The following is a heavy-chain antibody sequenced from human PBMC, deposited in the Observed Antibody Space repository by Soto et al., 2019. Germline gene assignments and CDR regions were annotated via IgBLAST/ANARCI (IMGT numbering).Heavy chain of an antibody. V-gene: IGHV3-23*01. CDR1: GFTFSSYA. J-gene: IGHJ6*02. Sequence: EVQVLESGGGLVQPGGSMRLSCAASGFTFSSYAMSWVRQAPGKGLEWVSAISGSGDSTYYADSVKGRFTISRDNSKNTLYLQMNSLRAEDTAVYYCAKGGTQYYYYYYGMDVWGQGTTVTVSS. CDR3: AKGGTQYYYYYYGMDV. CDR2: ISGSGDST.